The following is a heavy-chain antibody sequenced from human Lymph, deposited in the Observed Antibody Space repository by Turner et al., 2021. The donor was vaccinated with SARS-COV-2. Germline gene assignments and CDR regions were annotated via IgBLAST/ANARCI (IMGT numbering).Heavy chain of an antibody. J-gene: IGHJ4*02. CDR3: ARDWRAGNY. Sequence: EVQLVESGGGVVQPGGSLRLSCAASGFTFCSYAMHWVRQAPGKGLEYVSAISSDGVSTYYANSVKGRFTISRDNSKNTLHLQMGSLRAEDMAVYYCARDWRAGNYWGQGTLVTVSS. CDR2: ISSDGVST. CDR1: GFTFCSYA. V-gene: IGHV3-64*01. D-gene: IGHD3-3*01.